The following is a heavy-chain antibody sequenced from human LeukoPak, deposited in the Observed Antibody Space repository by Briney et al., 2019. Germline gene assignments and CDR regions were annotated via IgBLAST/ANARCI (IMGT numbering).Heavy chain of an antibody. Sequence: SETLSLTCTVSGGSISSYYWSWSRQPPGKGLEWIGYIYYSGSTNYNPSLKSRVSMSLDTSKNQFSLKMSSVTAADTAVYYCARVAAVTVAGFDYWGQGTLVTVSS. CDR3: ARVAAVTVAGFDY. CDR2: IYYSGST. J-gene: IGHJ4*02. V-gene: IGHV4-59*12. D-gene: IGHD6-19*01. CDR1: GGSISSYY.